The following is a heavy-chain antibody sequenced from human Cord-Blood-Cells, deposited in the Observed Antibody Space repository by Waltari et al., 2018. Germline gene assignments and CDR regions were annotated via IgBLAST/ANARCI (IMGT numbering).Heavy chain of an antibody. CDR3: ARPHYGDYGWFDP. V-gene: IGHV4-34*01. D-gene: IGHD4-17*01. Sequence: QVQLQQWGAGLLKPSETLSLTCAVYGGYFSGYYWSWIRQPPGKGLEWIGEINHSGSTNYNPSLKSRVTISVVTSKNQFSLKLSSVTAADTAVYYCARPHYGDYGWFDPWGQGTLVTVSS. CDR2: INHSGST. J-gene: IGHJ5*02. CDR1: GGYFSGYY.